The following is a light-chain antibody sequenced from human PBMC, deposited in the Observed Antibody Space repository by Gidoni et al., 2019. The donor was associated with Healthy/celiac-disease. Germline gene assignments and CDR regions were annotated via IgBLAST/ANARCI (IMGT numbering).Light chain of an antibody. V-gene: IGLV3-19*01. CDR2: GKN. Sequence: SSVLTQDPALSVALGQTVRITCQGDSLRSFYASWYPQKPGQAPVLVIYGKNNRPSGIPDRFSGSSSGNTASLTITGAQAEDEADYYCNSRDSSGNHLVVFGGGTKLTVL. CDR1: SLRSFY. CDR3: NSRDSSGNHLVV. J-gene: IGLJ2*01.